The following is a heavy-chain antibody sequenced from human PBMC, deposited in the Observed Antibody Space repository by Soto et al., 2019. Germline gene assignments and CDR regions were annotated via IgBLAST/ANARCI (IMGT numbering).Heavy chain of an antibody. V-gene: IGHV3-64D*08. Sequence: GGSLRLSCSASGFTFSSYAMHWVRQAPGKGLEYVLAISSNGGSTYYADSVKGRFTISRDNSKNTLYLQMSSLRAEDTAVYYCVTTYSFDYWGQGTLVTVSS. CDR1: GFTFSSYA. J-gene: IGHJ4*02. D-gene: IGHD2-21*01. CDR2: ISSNGGST. CDR3: VTTYSFDY.